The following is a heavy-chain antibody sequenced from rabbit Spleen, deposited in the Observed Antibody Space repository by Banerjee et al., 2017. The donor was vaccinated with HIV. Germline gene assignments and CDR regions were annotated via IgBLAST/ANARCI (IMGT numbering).Heavy chain of an antibody. D-gene: IGHD1-1*01. V-gene: IGHV1S45*01. Sequence: QEQLKESGGRLVQPGGSLTLSCKGSGFTFSSNWICWVRQAPGKGLEWIACIDTNDGDTDYANWPKGRFTISKTSSTTVTLQMTSLTAADTATYFCARNYVNAFDPWAQAPSSPS. J-gene: IGHJ2*01. CDR1: GFTFSSNW. CDR2: IDTNDGDT. CDR3: ARNYVNAFDP.